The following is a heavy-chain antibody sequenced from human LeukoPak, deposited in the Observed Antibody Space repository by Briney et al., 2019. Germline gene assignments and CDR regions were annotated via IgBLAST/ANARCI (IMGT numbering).Heavy chain of an antibody. CDR3: ARATVTTVYYYYGMDV. V-gene: IGHV4-59*01. CDR2: IYYSGST. J-gene: IGHJ6*02. CDR1: GGSISSYY. Sequence: SETLSLTCTASGGSISSYYWSWIRQPPGKGLEWVGYIYYSGSTNYNPSLKSRVTISVDTSKNQFSLKLSSVTAADTAVYYCARATVTTVYYYYGMDVWGQGTTVTVSS. D-gene: IGHD4-11*01.